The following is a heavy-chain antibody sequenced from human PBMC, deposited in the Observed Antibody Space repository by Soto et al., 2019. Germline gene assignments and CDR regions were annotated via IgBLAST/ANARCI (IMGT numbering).Heavy chain of an antibody. CDR1: GGTFSSYA. Sequence: SVKVSCKASGGTFSSYAISWVRQAPGQGLEWMGGIIPIFGTANYAQKFQGRVTITADESTSTAYMELSSLRSEDTAVYYCARDYYDSSGYARNDYWGQGTLVTVSS. CDR3: ARDYYDSSGYARNDY. CDR2: IIPIFGTA. J-gene: IGHJ4*02. V-gene: IGHV1-69*13. D-gene: IGHD3-22*01.